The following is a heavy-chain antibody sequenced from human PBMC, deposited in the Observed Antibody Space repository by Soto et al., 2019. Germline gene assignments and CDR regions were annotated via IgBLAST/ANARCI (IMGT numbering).Heavy chain of an antibody. Sequence: SETLSLTCTVSGGAINIYYLTWIRQPAGKGLEWIGRIYSSGSTKYNPSLQSRVTVSLDTSKNQFSLRLTSVTAADTAVYYCARGQRFSDWFDPWGQGTLVTVSS. D-gene: IGHD3-3*01. CDR3: ARGQRFSDWFDP. CDR2: IYSSGST. J-gene: IGHJ5*02. V-gene: IGHV4-4*07. CDR1: GGAINIYY.